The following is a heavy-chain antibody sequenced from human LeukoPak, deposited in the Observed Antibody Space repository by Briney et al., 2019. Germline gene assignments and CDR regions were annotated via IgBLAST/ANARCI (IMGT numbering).Heavy chain of an antibody. V-gene: IGHV3-21*01. CDR3: ARDYYGDYALDY. CDR2: ISSSSSYI. D-gene: IGHD4-17*01. Sequence: GGSLRLSCAASGFTFSSYSMNWVRQARGKGLEWVSSISSSSSYIYYADSVKGRFTISRDNAKNSLYLQMNSLRAEDTAVYYCARDYYGDYALDYWGQGTLVTVSS. J-gene: IGHJ4*02. CDR1: GFTFSSYS.